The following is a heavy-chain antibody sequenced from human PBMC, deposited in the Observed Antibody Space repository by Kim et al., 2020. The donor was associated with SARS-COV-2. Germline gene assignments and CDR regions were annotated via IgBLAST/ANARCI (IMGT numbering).Heavy chain of an antibody. J-gene: IGHJ4*02. V-gene: IGHV3-30-3*01. D-gene: IGHD3-10*01. CDR1: GFTFSSYA. Sequence: GGSLRLSCAASGFTFSSYAMHWVRQAPGKGLEWVAVISYDGSNKYYADSVKGRFTISRDNSKNTLYLQMNSLRAEDTAVYYCAGGLLWFGELLLWGQGTLVTVSS. CDR2: ISYDGSNK. CDR3: AGGLLWFGELLL.